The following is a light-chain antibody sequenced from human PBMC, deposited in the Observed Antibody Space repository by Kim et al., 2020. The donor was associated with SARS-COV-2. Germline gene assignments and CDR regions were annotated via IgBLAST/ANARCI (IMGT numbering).Light chain of an antibody. CDR3: SSYTSSSTLEV. J-gene: IGLJ3*02. V-gene: IGLV2-14*03. CDR2: DFR. Sequence: SVTFSCTGTSSDGAGYNYVSWYQQQPGKAPILMIYDFRNRPSGVSNRFSGSKSGNTASLTISGLQAEDEADYYCSSYTSSSTLEVFGGGTQLTVL. CDR1: SSDGAGYNY.